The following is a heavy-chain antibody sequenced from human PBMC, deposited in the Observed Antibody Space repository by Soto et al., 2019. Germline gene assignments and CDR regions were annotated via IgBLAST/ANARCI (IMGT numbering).Heavy chain of an antibody. CDR1: GFTFSSYS. J-gene: IGHJ4*02. V-gene: IGHV3-21*01. Sequence: GGSLRLSCAASGFTFSSYSMNWVRQAPGKGLEWVSSISSSSSYIYYADSVKGRFNIPRDNAKNSLYLQMNSRRAEDTAVYYCARGALCSGGSCYFDYWGQGTLVTVSS. CDR2: ISSSSSYI. D-gene: IGHD2-15*01. CDR3: ARGALCSGGSCYFDY.